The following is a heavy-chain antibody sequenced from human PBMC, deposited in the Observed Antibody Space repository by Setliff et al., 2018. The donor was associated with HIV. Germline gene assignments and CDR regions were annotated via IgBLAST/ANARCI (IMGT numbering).Heavy chain of an antibody. Sequence: ASVKVSCKASGYTFTSFAIHWVRQAPGHGLEWMGWINAGNGDTEYSQKFQDRVTITADESTTTVYMEMRSLTSGDTALYYCARGPLYGYDRGYFDYWGQGTLVTVSS. D-gene: IGHD5-12*01. J-gene: IGHJ4*02. CDR2: INAGNGDT. V-gene: IGHV1-3*01. CDR3: ARGPLYGYDRGYFDY. CDR1: GYTFTSFA.